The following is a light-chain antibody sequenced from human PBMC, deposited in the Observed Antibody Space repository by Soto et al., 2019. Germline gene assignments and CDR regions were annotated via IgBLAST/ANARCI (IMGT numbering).Light chain of an antibody. V-gene: IGKV1-27*01. Sequence: DIQVTQSPSSLSASVGDRVTITCRASQGISSYLAWYQQKLGKVPKLLISAASTLQSGVPSRFSGSGSGTDFTLTISSLQHEDVATYYCQKYSSVITFGQGTRLEIK. CDR2: AAS. CDR1: QGISSY. CDR3: QKYSSVIT. J-gene: IGKJ5*01.